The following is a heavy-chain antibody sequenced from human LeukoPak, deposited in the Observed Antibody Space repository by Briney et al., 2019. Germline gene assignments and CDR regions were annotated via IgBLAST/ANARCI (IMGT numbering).Heavy chain of an antibody. J-gene: IGHJ3*02. CDR3: TRLLVRREEYDACDI. D-gene: IGHD2-2*01. Sequence: GGSLRLSCAASGFTVSSNYMTWVRQAPDKGLEWVSVIYDDGSTYYADSVKGRFTISRDNSRNALYLQVNSLRAEDTAVYFCTRLLVRREEYDACDIWGQGTLVTVSS. CDR1: GFTVSSNY. CDR2: IYDDGST. V-gene: IGHV3-66*04.